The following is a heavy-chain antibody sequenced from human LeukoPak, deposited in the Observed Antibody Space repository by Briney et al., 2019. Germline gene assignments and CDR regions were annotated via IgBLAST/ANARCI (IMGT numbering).Heavy chain of an antibody. CDR3: ARDSTVVTPTAMYGMDV. V-gene: IGHV3-23*01. J-gene: IGHJ6*02. CDR2: ISGSGGST. CDR1: GFTFSSYA. Sequence: PGGSLRLSYAASGFTFSSYAMSWVRQAPGKGLEWVSAISGSGGSTYYADSVKGRFTIPRDNSKNTLYLQMNSLRAEDAAVYYCARDSTVVTPTAMYGMDVWGQGTTVTVSS. D-gene: IGHD4-23*01.